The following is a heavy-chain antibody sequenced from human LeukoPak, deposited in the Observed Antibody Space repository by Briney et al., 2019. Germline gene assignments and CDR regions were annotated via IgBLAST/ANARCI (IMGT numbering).Heavy chain of an antibody. V-gene: IGHV1-69*04. CDR1: GGTFSSYA. D-gene: IGHD5-18*01. CDR2: IIPILGIA. Sequence: ASVKVSCKASGGTFSSYAISWVRQAPGQGLEWMGRIIPILGIANYAQKFQGRVTITADKSTSTAYMELSSLRSEDTAVYYCARDGRGYSYGFDYWGQGTLVTVSS. CDR3: ARDGRGYSYGFDY. J-gene: IGHJ4*02.